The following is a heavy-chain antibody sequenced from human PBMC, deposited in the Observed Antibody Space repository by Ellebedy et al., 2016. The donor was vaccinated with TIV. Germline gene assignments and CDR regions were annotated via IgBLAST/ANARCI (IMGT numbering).Heavy chain of an antibody. CDR2: ISYDGSNK. CDR3: AKDLRGRYGSGSYYPYYFDY. CDR1: GFTFSSYA. D-gene: IGHD3-10*01. Sequence: GGSLRLXCAASGFTFSSYAMHWVRQAPGKGLEWVAVISYDGSNKYYADSVKGRFTISRDNSKNTLYLQMNSLRAEDTAVYYCAKDLRGRYGSGSYYPYYFDYWGQGTLVTVSS. J-gene: IGHJ4*02. V-gene: IGHV3-30-3*01.